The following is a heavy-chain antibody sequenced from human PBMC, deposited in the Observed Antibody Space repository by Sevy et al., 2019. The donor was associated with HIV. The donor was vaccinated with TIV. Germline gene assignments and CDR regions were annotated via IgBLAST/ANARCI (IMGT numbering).Heavy chain of an antibody. CDR2: ISSGSRTI. CDR1: GFTLSSYS. V-gene: IGHV3-48*01. D-gene: IGHD4-4*01. Sequence: GGSLRLSCAASGFTLSSYSMNWVRQAPGKGLEWVSYISSGSRTIHYADSVKGRFTISRDNAKNSLYLQMNSLRAEDTAVYYCARLNDYSSYVFDYWGQGTLVTVSS. J-gene: IGHJ4*02. CDR3: ARLNDYSSYVFDY.